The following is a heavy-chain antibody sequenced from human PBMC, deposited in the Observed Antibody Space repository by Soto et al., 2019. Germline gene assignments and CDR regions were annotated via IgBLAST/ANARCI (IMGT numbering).Heavy chain of an antibody. CDR1: GASVSSGY. Sequence: QTQLQESGPGLVKPSETLSLTCTVSGASVSSGYWSWIRQPPGKGLEWIGFMYLGGSFNYNPSLPSRPTRPVDTSQNQSPLKLTSVTAADTAMYYCARSYYDSTGFAVDPWGQGTLVTVSS. J-gene: IGHJ5*02. V-gene: IGHV4-59*02. CDR3: ARSYYDSTGFAVDP. CDR2: MYLGGSF. D-gene: IGHD1-26*01.